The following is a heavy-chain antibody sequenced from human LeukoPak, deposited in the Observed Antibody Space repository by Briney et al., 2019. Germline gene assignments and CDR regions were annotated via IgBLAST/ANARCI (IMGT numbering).Heavy chain of an antibody. CDR3: ARDARDGYGGNPFDY. CDR2: ISNNGSAT. J-gene: IGHJ4*02. V-gene: IGHV3-11*01. CDR1: GFTFSDYS. Sequence: GGSLRLSCAASGFTFSDYSMSWIRQAPGKGLEWISYISNNGSATYYADSVKGRFTISRDNAGNSLYLQMSSLRAEDTAVYYCARDARDGYGGNPFDYWGQGTLVTVSS. D-gene: IGHD4-23*01.